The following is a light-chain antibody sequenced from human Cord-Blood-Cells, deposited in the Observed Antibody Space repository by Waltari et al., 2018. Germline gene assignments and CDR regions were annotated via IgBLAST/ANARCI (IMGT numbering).Light chain of an antibody. CDR1: SSNLGSNS. J-gene: IGLJ3*02. CDR2: RNN. CDR3: AAWDDSLSGWV. Sequence: QSVLTQPPSASGTPGQRVTLSCSGSSSNLGSNSVYWYQQRPGTAPKLLIYRNNQRPSGVPDRFSGSKSGTSASLAISGLRSEDEADYYCAAWDDSLSGWVFGGGTKLTVL. V-gene: IGLV1-47*01.